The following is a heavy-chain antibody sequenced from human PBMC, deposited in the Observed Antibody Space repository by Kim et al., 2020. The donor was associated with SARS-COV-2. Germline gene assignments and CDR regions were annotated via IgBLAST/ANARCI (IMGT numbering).Heavy chain of an antibody. CDR2: IRSKSDGGTT. D-gene: IGHD3-16*01. Sequence: GGSLRLSCAASTFTFSSAWMSWVRQAPGKGLEWVGRIRSKSDGGTTDYAAPVKGRFTISRDDSSNTLFLEMNSLNTEDTAVYYCTIEGEDWYAPFIDWGQGTLVTVSS. CDR1: TFTFSSAW. J-gene: IGHJ4*02. V-gene: IGHV3-15*01. CDR3: TIEGEDWYAPFID.